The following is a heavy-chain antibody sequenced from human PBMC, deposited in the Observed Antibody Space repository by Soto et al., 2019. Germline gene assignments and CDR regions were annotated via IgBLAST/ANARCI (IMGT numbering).Heavy chain of an antibody. D-gene: IGHD4-4*01. CDR3: AKSPTVTNLRY. J-gene: IGHJ4*02. Sequence: GGSLRFSCAASGFTFSSYAMSWVRQAPGKGLEWVSAISGSGGSTYYADSVKGRFTVSRDNSKNTLYLQMNSLRAEDTAVYYCAKSPTVTNLRYWGQGTLVTVSS. V-gene: IGHV3-23*01. CDR1: GFTFSSYA. CDR2: ISGSGGST.